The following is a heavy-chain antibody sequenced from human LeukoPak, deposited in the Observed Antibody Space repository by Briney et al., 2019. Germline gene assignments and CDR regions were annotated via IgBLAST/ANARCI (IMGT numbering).Heavy chain of an antibody. CDR1: GFTFSSYS. D-gene: IGHD3-10*01. CDR2: ISSSSSTT. CDR3: ARGPLTLWFYFDY. V-gene: IGHV3-48*01. Sequence: PGGSLRLSCAASGFTFSSYSMNWVRQAPGKGLEWVSYISSSSSTTYYADSVKGRFTTSRDNAKNSLYLQMNSLRAEDTAVYYCARGPLTLWFYFDYWGQGTLVTVSS. J-gene: IGHJ4*02.